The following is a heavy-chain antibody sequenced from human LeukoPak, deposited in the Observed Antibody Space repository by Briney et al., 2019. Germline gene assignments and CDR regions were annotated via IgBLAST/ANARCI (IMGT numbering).Heavy chain of an antibody. D-gene: IGHD3-22*01. Sequence: GGSLRLSCAASGFTFSSYGMHWVRQAPGKGLEWVAFIRYDGSNKYYADSVKGRFTISRDNSKNTLYPQMNSLRAEDTAVYYCARVLHKRNYDSSGFYVYWGQGTLVTVSS. J-gene: IGHJ4*02. V-gene: IGHV3-30*02. CDR3: ARVLHKRNYDSSGFYVY. CDR1: GFTFSSYG. CDR2: IRYDGSNK.